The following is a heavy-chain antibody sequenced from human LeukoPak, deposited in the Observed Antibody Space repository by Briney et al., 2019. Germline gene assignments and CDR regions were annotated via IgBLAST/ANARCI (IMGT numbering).Heavy chain of an antibody. Sequence: GGSLRLSCAASGFTFSSYSCNWVRQAPGKGLEWVSSINTVASYIYYPASLGGRFTISRANAENSLWLQMNGLRAEDSAVYYCARLRRNSDRSGFYYYYDNWGQGTLVTVSS. V-gene: IGHV3-21*01. CDR1: GFTFSSYS. CDR2: INTVASYI. J-gene: IGHJ4*02. D-gene: IGHD3-22*01. CDR3: ARLRRNSDRSGFYYYYDN.